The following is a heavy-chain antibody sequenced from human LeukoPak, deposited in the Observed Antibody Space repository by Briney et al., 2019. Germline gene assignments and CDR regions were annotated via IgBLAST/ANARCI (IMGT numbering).Heavy chain of an antibody. V-gene: IGHV4-59*01. J-gene: IGHJ6*03. CDR3: ARLEQYYYYYMDV. CDR2: IYYSGST. D-gene: IGHD5-24*01. Sequence: SETLSLTCTVSGGSISSYYWSWIRQPPGKGLEWIGYIYYSGSTNYNPSLKSRVTISVDTSKNQFSLKLSSVTAADTAVYYCARLEQYYYYYMDVWGKGTTVTVSS. CDR1: GGSISSYY.